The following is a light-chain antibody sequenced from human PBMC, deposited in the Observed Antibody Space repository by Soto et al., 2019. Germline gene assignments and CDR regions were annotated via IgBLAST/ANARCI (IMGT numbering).Light chain of an antibody. CDR1: QSVNNNY. CDR3: HQYGSSPVT. J-gene: IGKJ2*01. CDR2: GAS. Sequence: EIVLAQSPGTLSLSPGERATLSCRASQSVNNNYLAWYQQKPGQAPRLLIYGASNRATGIPDRFSGSGSGTDFTLTISRLEPEDFAVYHCHQYGSSPVTFGQGTKLEI. V-gene: IGKV3-20*01.